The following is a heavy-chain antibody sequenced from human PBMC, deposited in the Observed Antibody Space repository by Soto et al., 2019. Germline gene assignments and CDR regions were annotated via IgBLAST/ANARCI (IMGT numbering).Heavy chain of an antibody. CDR1: GYTFTSYG. CDR2: ISAYNGNT. Sequence: ASVKVSCKASGYTFTSYGISWVRQAPGQGLEWMGWISAYNGNTNYAQKLQGRVTMTTDTSTSTAYMELRSLRSDDTAVYYCARDYYGSGSYYLSPLGYYYYGMDVWGQGTTVTVSS. D-gene: IGHD3-10*01. J-gene: IGHJ6*02. V-gene: IGHV1-18*01. CDR3: ARDYYGSGSYYLSPLGYYYYGMDV.